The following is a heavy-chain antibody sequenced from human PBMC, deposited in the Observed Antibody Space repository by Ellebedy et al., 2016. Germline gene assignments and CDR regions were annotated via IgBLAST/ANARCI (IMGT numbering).Heavy chain of an antibody. V-gene: IGHV3-7*03. Sequence: GGSLRLSXLASGFTCSDYYMSWTRQAPGKGLEWVATIKHDGSDKYYVDSVKGRFTISRDNTKNSLYLQMNNLTAEDAALYYCAGAYFRERGAFDLWGQGTLVTVSS. J-gene: IGHJ3*01. CDR3: AGAYFRERGAFDL. CDR1: GFTCSDYY. D-gene: IGHD3-10*02. CDR2: IKHDGSDK.